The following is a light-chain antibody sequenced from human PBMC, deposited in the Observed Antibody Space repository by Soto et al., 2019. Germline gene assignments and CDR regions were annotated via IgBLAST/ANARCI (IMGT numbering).Light chain of an antibody. J-gene: IGLJ1*01. V-gene: IGLV2-14*03. CDR1: SSDIGAYEY. CDR3: LSHTTSRTYV. Sequence: QSVLTQPASVSGSPGQSITISCSGTSSDIGAYEYVSWYQQHPGKPPKLMIYNVNNRPSGVSYRFSGSKSGNTAPLTISRLQTEDEADYYCLSHTTSRTYVFGPGTKVTVL. CDR2: NVN.